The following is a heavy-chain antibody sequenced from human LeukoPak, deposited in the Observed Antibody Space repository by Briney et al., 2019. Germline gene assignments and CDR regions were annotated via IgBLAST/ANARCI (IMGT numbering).Heavy chain of an antibody. CDR3: AGGGRRDGYNYSY. Sequence: PSETLSLTCTVSGGSISSGGYYWSWIRQHPGKGLEWIGYIYYSGSTYYNPSLKSRVTISVDTSKNQFSLKLSSVTAADTAVYYCAGGGRRDGYNYSYWGQGTLVTVSS. J-gene: IGHJ4*02. CDR1: GGSISSGGYY. D-gene: IGHD5-24*01. CDR2: IYYSGST. V-gene: IGHV4-31*03.